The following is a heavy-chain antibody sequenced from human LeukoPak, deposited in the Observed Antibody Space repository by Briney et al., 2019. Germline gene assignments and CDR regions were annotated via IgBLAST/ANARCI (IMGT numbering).Heavy chain of an antibody. Sequence: NPGGSLRLSCAASGFTFSNYAMNWVRQAPGKGLEWVSSISSSSYVYYADSVKGRFTISRDNAKNSLYLQMSSLRAEDTAVYYCAKPYYYDSSGADDYYYGMDVWGQGTTVTVSS. J-gene: IGHJ6*02. CDR3: AKPYYYDSSGADDYYYGMDV. V-gene: IGHV3-21*01. D-gene: IGHD3-22*01. CDR1: GFTFSNYA. CDR2: ISSSSYV.